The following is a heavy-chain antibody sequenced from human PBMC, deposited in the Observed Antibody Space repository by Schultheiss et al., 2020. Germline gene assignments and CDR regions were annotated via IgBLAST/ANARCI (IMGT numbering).Heavy chain of an antibody. Sequence: GGSLRLSCAASGFTFSSYAMHWVRQAPGKGLEWVSSISGRSGSTDYADSVKGRFTISRDNSKNTLYLQMNSLRAEDTAVYYCARDGAPHPYCSSTSCVYDGFDMWGQGTMVTVSS. J-gene: IGHJ3*02. CDR2: ISGRSGST. V-gene: IGHV3-23*01. D-gene: IGHD2-2*01. CDR3: ARDGAPHPYCSSTSCVYDGFDM. CDR1: GFTFSSYA.